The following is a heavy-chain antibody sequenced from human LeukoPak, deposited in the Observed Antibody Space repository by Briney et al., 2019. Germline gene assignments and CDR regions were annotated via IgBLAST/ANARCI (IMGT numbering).Heavy chain of an antibody. CDR3: AKGGQWLVSYYYYYMDV. Sequence: GGSLRLSCAASGFTFDDYAMYWVRQAPGKGLEWVSLISWDGGSTYYADSVKGRFTISRDNSKNSLYLQMNSLRAEDTALYYCAKGGQWLVSYYYYYMDVWGKGTTVTVSS. D-gene: IGHD6-19*01. V-gene: IGHV3-43D*03. J-gene: IGHJ6*03. CDR1: GFTFDDYA. CDR2: ISWDGGST.